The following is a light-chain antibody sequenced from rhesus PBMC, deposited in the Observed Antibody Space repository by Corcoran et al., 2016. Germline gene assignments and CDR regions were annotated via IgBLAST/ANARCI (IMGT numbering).Light chain of an antibody. Sequence: DIVMTQTPLSLPVTPGEPASISCRSSQSLLDSEDGNTYLAWYLQKPGHSPQLLIYEVSNRASGVPDRFSGIGSDTDFTLKISRVEAEDVGVYYCMQALEFPWTFGQGTKVEIK. CDR2: EVS. V-gene: IGKV2-104*02. CDR3: MQALEFPWT. CDR1: QSLLDSEDGNTY. J-gene: IGKJ1*01.